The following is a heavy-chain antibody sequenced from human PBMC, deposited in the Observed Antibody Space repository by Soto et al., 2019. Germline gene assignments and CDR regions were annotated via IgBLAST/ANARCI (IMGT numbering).Heavy chain of an antibody. V-gene: IGHV4-30-2*01. CDR3: ARGHDAKND. CDR2: IYHSGST. J-gene: IGHJ4*02. CDR1: GGSISSGGYS. Sequence: QVQLQESGSGLVKPSQTLSLTCAVSGGSISSGGYSWSWIRQPPGKGLEWIGYIYHSGSTYYNPSLKSRVTISMDTSKNQFALKPNSVTAADTAVYYCARGHDAKNDWGQGTLVTVSS. D-gene: IGHD2-8*01.